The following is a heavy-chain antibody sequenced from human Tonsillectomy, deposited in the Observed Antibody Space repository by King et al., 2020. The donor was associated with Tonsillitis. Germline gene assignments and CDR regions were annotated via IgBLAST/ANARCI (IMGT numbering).Heavy chain of an antibody. CDR2: ITGCSSTS. CDR3: ARSTTRPHYSYMDV. J-gene: IGHJ6*03. V-gene: IGHV3-48*01. Sequence: VQLVESGGVLVQPGVSLRLSCAASGFTFSSYTMNWVRQAPGKGLAWISYITGCSSTSYYADSVKGRFTILRDTAKNSLYLEMNILRAEDTAVYYCARSTTRPHYSYMDVWGKGTTVTVSS. CDR1: GFTFSSYT. D-gene: IGHD1-7*01.